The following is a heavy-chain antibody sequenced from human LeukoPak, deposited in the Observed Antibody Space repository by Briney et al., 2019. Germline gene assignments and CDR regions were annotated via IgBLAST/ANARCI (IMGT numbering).Heavy chain of an antibody. Sequence: ASVKVSCKASGYTFTSYGISWVRQAPGQGLEWMGWISPYNGDTNYAQKLQGRVTMTTDTSTSTAYMELRSLRSDDTAVCYCARGLGESSSSWYWRPFDIWGQGTMVTVSS. CDR2: ISPYNGDT. V-gene: IGHV1-18*01. CDR1: GYTFTSYG. D-gene: IGHD6-13*01. J-gene: IGHJ3*02. CDR3: ARGLGESSSSWYWRPFDI.